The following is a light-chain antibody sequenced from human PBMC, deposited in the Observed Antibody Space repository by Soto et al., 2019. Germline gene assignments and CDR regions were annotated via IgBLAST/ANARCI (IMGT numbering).Light chain of an antibody. CDR2: LEGSGNY. CDR1: SGHSSNI. CDR3: EAWDSHTRV. V-gene: IGLV4-60*03. J-gene: IGLJ3*02. Sequence: QLVPTQSSSASASLGSSVKLTCTLSSGHSSNIIAWHQQQPGKAPRYLMKLEGSGNYNKGSGVPERFTGSSSGADRYLTISNLQSDDEADYYCEAWDSHTRVFGGGTKLTVL.